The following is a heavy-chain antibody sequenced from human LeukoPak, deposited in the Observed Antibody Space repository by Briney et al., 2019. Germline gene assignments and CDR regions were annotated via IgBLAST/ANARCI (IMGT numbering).Heavy chain of an antibody. V-gene: IGHV1-18*01. CDR1: GYTFTSYG. Sequence: ASVKVSCKASGYTFTSYGIRWVRPAPGQGLEWMGWINTYSGDTNYAQKFQGRVTMTTDTSTSTAYMELRSLRFDDTAVYFCARVGYDRDFDSWGQGTLVTVSS. CDR3: ARVGYDRDFDS. D-gene: IGHD3-22*01. J-gene: IGHJ4*02. CDR2: INTYSGDT.